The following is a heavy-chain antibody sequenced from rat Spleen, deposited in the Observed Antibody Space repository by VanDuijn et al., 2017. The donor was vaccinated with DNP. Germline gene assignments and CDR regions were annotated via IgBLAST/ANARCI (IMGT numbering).Heavy chain of an antibody. J-gene: IGHJ2*01. CDR3: VRRGYYSSFDY. D-gene: IGHD1-2*01. CDR1: GFTFNNYW. V-gene: IGHV5-31*01. CDR2: ITSSGGST. Sequence: EVQLVESGGDLVQPGRSLKLSCVASGFTFNNYWMTWIRQVPGKGLEWIASITSSGGSTYYQDSMKGRFTISRENAKSTLYLQMNSLRSEDMATYYCVRRGYYSSFDYWGQGVMVTVSS.